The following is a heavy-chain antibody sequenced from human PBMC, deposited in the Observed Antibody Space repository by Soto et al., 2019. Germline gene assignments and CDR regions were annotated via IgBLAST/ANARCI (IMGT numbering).Heavy chain of an antibody. Sequence: ASVKVSCKASGYTFTSYYMHWVRQAPGQGLEWMGIINPSGGSTSYAQKFQGRVTMTRDTSTSTVYMELSSLRSEDTAVYYCARDRAAAVYSHHHHYCIHFSGQATTVTLS. CDR2: INPSGGST. V-gene: IGHV1-46*01. CDR1: GYTFTSYY. CDR3: ARDRAAAVYSHHHHYCIHF. D-gene: IGHD6-13*01. J-gene: IGHJ6*02.